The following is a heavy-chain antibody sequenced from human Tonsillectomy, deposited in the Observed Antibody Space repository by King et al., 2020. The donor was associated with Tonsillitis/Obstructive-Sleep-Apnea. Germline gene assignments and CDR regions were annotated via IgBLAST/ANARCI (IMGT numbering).Heavy chain of an antibody. V-gene: IGHV4-34*01. CDR1: GGSFSGYY. CDR3: ARGDIVVVTAIGGFYFDY. D-gene: IGHD2-21*02. CDR2: IKHSGST. J-gene: IGHJ4*02. Sequence: VQLQQWGAGLLKPSETLSLTCAVYGGSFSGYYWSWIRQPPGTGLEWIGEIKHSGSTNYNPSLKSRVTISVDTSKNQFSLKLSSVTAADTAVYYCARGDIVVVTAIGGFYFDYWGQGTLVTVSS.